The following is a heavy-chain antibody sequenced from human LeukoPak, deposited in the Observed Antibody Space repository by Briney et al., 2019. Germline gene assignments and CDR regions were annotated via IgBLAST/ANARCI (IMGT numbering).Heavy chain of an antibody. CDR1: GYTFTSYA. D-gene: IGHD3-9*01. V-gene: IGHV1-3*01. Sequence: ASVKVSCKASGYTFTSYAMHWVRQAPGQRLEWMGWINAGNGNTKYSQKFQGRVTITRDTPASTAYMELSSLRSEDTAVYYCARASYDILTGYIYYFDYWGQGTLVTVSS. CDR2: INAGNGNT. J-gene: IGHJ4*02. CDR3: ARASYDILTGYIYYFDY.